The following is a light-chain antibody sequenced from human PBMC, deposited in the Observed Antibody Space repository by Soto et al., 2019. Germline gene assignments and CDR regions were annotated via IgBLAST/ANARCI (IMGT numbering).Light chain of an antibody. Sequence: QSVPTQPPSVSGAPGRRVPISCTGSSSNIGAEYDVHWYQQLPGTAPKRLIYGDNNRPSGVPDRFSGSKSGTSASLAITGLQPEDEADYYCQSYDSSLTTFVFGTGTKVTVL. V-gene: IGLV1-40*01. CDR1: SSNIGAEYD. CDR2: GDN. J-gene: IGLJ1*01. CDR3: QSYDSSLTTFV.